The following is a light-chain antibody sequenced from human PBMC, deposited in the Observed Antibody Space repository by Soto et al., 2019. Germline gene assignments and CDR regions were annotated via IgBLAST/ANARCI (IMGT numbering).Light chain of an antibody. CDR3: QQSYRPPLT. J-gene: IGKJ5*01. CDR1: QSISSS. V-gene: IGKV1-39*01. Sequence: DIQMTQSPLSLSASVGDRVTITCRASQSISSSLNWYQKKPGKAPNLLIYDASSLQSGVPSRFSGSGSGTDFTLTIGSLKPEDFATYYCQQSYRPPLTFGQGTRRELK. CDR2: DAS.